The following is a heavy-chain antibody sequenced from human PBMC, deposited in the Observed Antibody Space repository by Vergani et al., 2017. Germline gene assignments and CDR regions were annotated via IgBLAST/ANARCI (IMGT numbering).Heavy chain of an antibody. CDR2: IKYDGSKK. Sequence: EVQLVASGGGLVQRGGSLRLSCEASGFTFSNLWMTWVRQAPGKGLEWVANIKYDGSKKNYVDSVKGRFTISRDNAKNSLYLQMNSLRAEDTAVYYCARDPKINYDFWSGYAYYFDYWGQGTLVTVSS. CDR3: ARDPKINYDFWSGYAYYFDY. CDR1: GFTFSNLW. V-gene: IGHV3-7*01. J-gene: IGHJ4*02. D-gene: IGHD3-3*01.